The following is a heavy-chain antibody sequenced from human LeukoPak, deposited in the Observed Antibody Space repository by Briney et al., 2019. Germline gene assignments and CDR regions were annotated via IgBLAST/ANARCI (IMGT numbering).Heavy chain of an antibody. CDR3: ARDLPPYIAAAGTNWFDP. V-gene: IGHV3-20*01. CDR2: INWNGGST. CDR1: GFTFDDYG. D-gene: IGHD6-13*01. Sequence: PGGSLRLFCAASGFTFDDYGMSWVRQAPGKGLEWVSGINWNGGSTGYADSVKGRFTISRDNAKNSLYLQMNSLRAEDTALYHCARDLPPYIAAAGTNWFDPWGQGTLVTVSS. J-gene: IGHJ5*02.